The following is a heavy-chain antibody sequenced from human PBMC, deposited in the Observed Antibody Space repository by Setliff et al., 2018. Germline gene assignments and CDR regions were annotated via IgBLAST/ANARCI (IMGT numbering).Heavy chain of an antibody. J-gene: IGHJ4*02. V-gene: IGHV4-39*01. Sequence: PSETLSLTCSASGVDVIERLYYWSWVRQSPGKGLEWIGTRYYTGTTFYNPSLESRVAVSLDASEKKFPLNLRSVTTADTAVYYCARHFYPPDFFAHWGQGLLVTVSS. D-gene: IGHD3-3*01. CDR3: ARHFYPPDFFAH. CDR2: RYYTGTT. CDR1: GVDVIERLYY.